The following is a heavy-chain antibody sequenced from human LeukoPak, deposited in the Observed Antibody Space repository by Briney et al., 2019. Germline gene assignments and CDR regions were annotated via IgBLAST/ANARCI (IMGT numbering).Heavy chain of an antibody. CDR2: IKSKTDGGIT. V-gene: IGHV3-15*01. Sequence: GGSLRLSCAASGFTFSNAWMSWVRQAPGKGLEWVGRIKSKTDGGITDYAAPVKGRFTISRDDSKNTLYLQMNSLKTEDTAVYYCTTDFGVPGSPVGYWGQGTLVTVSS. J-gene: IGHJ4*02. CDR3: TTDFGVPGSPVGY. D-gene: IGHD2-15*01. CDR1: GFTFSNAW.